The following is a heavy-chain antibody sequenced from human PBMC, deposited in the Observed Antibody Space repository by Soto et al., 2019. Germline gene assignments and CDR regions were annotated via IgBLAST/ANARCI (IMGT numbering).Heavy chain of an antibody. V-gene: IGHV4-31*03. CDR2: IYYSGST. CDR3: ARENGDSSGALDY. D-gene: IGHD3-22*01. CDR1: GGSISSGGYY. J-gene: IGHJ4*02. Sequence: LSLTCTVSGGSISSGGYYWSWIRQHPGKGLEWIGYIYYSGSTYYNPSLKSRVTISVDTSKNQFSLKLSSVTAADAAVYYCARENGDSSGALDYWGQGTLVTVSS.